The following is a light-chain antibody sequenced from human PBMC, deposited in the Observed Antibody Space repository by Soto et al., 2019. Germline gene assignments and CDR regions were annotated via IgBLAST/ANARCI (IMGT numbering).Light chain of an antibody. CDR1: RSLSSSH. Sequence: EIVLTQSPGALSLSPGERATLSCRASRSLSSSHLAWYQQKPGQAPRLLIYGASSRATGIPDRLSGSGSGTDFTLTISRLEPEDFAVYYCQQYGTSPETFGQGTKLEIK. J-gene: IGKJ2*01. V-gene: IGKV3-20*01. CDR2: GAS. CDR3: QQYGTSPET.